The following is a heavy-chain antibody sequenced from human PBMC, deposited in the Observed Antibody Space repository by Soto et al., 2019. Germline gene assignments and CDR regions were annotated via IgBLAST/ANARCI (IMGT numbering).Heavy chain of an antibody. CDR1: GYTFTSYA. D-gene: IGHD3-3*01. CDR2: INAGNGNT. CDR3: ARAGVQIFGVVTNWFDP. V-gene: IGHV1-3*01. J-gene: IGHJ5*02. Sequence: GASVKVSCKASGYTFTSYAMHWVRQAPGQRLEWMGWINAGNGNTKYSQKFQGRVTITRDTSASTAYMELSSLRSEDTAVYYCARAGVQIFGVVTNWFDPWGQGTLVTVSS.